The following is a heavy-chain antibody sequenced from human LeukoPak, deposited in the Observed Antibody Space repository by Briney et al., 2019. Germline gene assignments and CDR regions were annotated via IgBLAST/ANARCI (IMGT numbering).Heavy chain of an antibody. CDR1: GFPFSSYS. Sequence: GGSLRLSCAASGFPFSSYSMTWVRQAPGKGLEWVANIKPDGTTKFYVDSVKGRFTISRDNALNSPYLQMNSLRAEDTAIYYCARSIPYGTTWYGRSDYWGQGTLVTVSS. CDR3: ARSIPYGTTWYGRSDY. D-gene: IGHD6-13*01. CDR2: IKPDGTTK. V-gene: IGHV3-7*03. J-gene: IGHJ4*02.